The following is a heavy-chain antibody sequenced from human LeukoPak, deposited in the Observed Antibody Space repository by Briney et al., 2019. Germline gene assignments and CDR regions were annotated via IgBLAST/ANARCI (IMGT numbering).Heavy chain of an antibody. CDR1: GFTFSSYW. Sequence: GGSLRLSCAASGFTFSSYWMNWARQAPGKGLEWVASINHNGNVNYYVDSVKRRFTISRDNAKNSLYLQMSNLRAEDTAVYFCARGGGLDVWGQGATVTVSS. CDR3: ARGGGLDV. CDR2: INHNGNVN. D-gene: IGHD3-16*01. V-gene: IGHV3-7*03. J-gene: IGHJ6*02.